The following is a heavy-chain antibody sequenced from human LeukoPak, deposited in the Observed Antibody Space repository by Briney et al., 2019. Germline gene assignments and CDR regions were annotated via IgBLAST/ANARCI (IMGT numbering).Heavy chain of an antibody. Sequence: ASVKVSCKVSGYTLTELSVHWVRQAPGKGLEWMGGFDPEDGETIYAQKFQGGVTMTEDTSTDTAYMELSSLRSEDTAVYYCATDNPIITMVRGALDYWGQGTLVTVSS. CDR1: GYTLTELS. V-gene: IGHV1-24*01. CDR3: ATDNPIITMVRGALDY. J-gene: IGHJ4*02. CDR2: FDPEDGET. D-gene: IGHD3-10*01.